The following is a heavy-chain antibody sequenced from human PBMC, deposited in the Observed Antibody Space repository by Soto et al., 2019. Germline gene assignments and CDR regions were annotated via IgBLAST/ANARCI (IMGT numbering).Heavy chain of an antibody. CDR2: IIPIFGTA. CDR1: GGTFSSYA. J-gene: IGHJ6*02. D-gene: IGHD3-3*01. Sequence: VASVKVSCKASGGTFSSYAISWVRQAPGQGLEWMGGIIPIFGTANYAQKFQGRVTITADESTSTAYMELSSLRSEDTAVYYCARDRGRESRLRFLEWPPNRRRRTYYYYVMDVWGQGTTVTVSS. CDR3: ARDRGRESRLRFLEWPPNRRRRTYYYYVMDV. V-gene: IGHV1-69*13.